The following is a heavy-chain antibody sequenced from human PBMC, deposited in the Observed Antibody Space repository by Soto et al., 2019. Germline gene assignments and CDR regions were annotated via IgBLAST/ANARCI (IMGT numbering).Heavy chain of an antibody. D-gene: IGHD3-10*01. CDR2: IIPIFGTA. J-gene: IGHJ6*02. CDR3: ARVPITMVRGVIITGGYYYYGMDV. Sequence: SVKVSCKASGGTFSSYAISWVRQAPGQGLEWMGGIIPIFGTAYYAQKFQGRVTITADESTSTAYMELSSLRSEDTAVYYCARVPITMVRGVIITGGYYYYGMDVWGQGTTVTVSS. CDR1: GGTFSSYA. V-gene: IGHV1-69*13.